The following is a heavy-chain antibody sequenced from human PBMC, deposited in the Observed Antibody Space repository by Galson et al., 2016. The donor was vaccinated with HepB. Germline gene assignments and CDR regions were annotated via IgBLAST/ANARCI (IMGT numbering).Heavy chain of an antibody. CDR1: GGSISSGGYY. V-gene: IGHV4-31*03. J-gene: IGHJ6*02. D-gene: IGHD3-10*01. CDR2: IYYSGST. CDR3: ARWIVPVIIGDHYKYGMDV. Sequence: TLSLTCTVSGGSISSGGYYWTWIRQHPGKGLEWIGYIYYSGSTYYNSSLKSRVIISVDTSKNQFSLKLSSVTAADTAVYYCARWIVPVIIGDHYKYGMDVWDQGTTVTVSS.